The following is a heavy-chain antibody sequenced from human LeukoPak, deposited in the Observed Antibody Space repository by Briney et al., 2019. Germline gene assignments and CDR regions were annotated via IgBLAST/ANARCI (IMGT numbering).Heavy chain of an antibody. CDR3: ARDLDYYDRVGDQDYYMDV. CDR1: GGSISSGGYY. CDR2: IYYSGST. V-gene: IGHV4-30-4*08. Sequence: PSETLSLTCTVSGGSISSGGYYWSWIRQPPGRGLEWIGYIYYSGSTYYNPSLKSRVTISVDTSKNQFSLKLSSVTAADTAVYYCARDLDYYDRVGDQDYYMDVWGKGTTVTVSS. J-gene: IGHJ6*03. D-gene: IGHD3-22*01.